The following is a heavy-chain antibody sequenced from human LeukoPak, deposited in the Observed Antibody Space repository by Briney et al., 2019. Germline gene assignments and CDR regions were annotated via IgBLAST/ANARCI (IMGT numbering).Heavy chain of an antibody. CDR2: INPNSGGT. CDR3: ARALSLRDAFDI. J-gene: IGHJ3*02. Sequence: ASVKVSCKASGYTFTSYGISWVRQAPGQGLEWMGRINPNSGGTNYAQKFQGRVTMTRDTSISTAYMELSRLRSDDTAVYYCARALSLRDAFDIRGQGTVVTVSS. CDR1: GYTFTSYG. V-gene: IGHV1-2*06. D-gene: IGHD3-16*02.